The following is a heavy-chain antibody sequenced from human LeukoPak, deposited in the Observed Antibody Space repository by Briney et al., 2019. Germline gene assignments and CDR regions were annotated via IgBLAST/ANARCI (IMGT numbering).Heavy chain of an antibody. Sequence: GGSLRLSCAASGFTFSRYDLSWVRQAPGKGLECVSTISRGVGTTYYADSVKGRFTISRDNSKNTLYLQMNSLRAEDTAVYYCAREVYYDSSGYLDYWGQGTLVTVSS. V-gene: IGHV3-23*01. CDR3: AREVYYDSSGYLDY. CDR2: ISRGVGTT. J-gene: IGHJ4*02. CDR1: GFTFSRYD. D-gene: IGHD3-22*01.